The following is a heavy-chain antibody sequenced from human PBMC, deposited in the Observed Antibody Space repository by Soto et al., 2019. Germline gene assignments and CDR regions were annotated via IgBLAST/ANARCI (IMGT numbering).Heavy chain of an antibody. CDR2: IYYRGST. D-gene: IGHD6-13*01. CDR3: ARRGIAAAGIVSSWFDP. CDR1: GGSISSSSYY. Sequence: PSETLSLTCTVSGGSISSSSYYWGWIRQPPGKGLEWIGSIYYRGSTYYNPSLKSRVTISVDTSKNQFSLKLSSVTAADTAVYYCARRGIAAAGIVSSWFDPWGQGTLVTVSS. V-gene: IGHV4-39*01. J-gene: IGHJ5*02.